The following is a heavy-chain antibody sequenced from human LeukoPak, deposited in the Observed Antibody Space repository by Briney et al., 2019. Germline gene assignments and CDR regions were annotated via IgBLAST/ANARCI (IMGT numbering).Heavy chain of an antibody. Sequence: GGSLRLSCAASGFTFSSYGMSWVRQAPGKGLEWVANIKKDGSEKYYVDAVKGRFAISRDNAKTSLYLQMNSLRAEDTAVYYCARGLSGIAGYTYGRGIDYWGQGTLVTVSS. CDR3: ARGLSGIAGYTYGRGIDY. V-gene: IGHV3-7*01. CDR1: GFTFSSYG. D-gene: IGHD5-18*01. J-gene: IGHJ4*02. CDR2: IKKDGSEK.